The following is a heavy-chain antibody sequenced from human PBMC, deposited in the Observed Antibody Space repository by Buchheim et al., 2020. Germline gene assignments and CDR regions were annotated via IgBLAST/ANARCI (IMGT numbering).Heavy chain of an antibody. J-gene: IGHJ4*02. V-gene: IGHV4-34*01. D-gene: IGHD6-6*01. CDR1: GGSFSGYY. CDR3: ARGRSIAARRFFDY. CDR2: INHSGST. Sequence: QVQLQQWGAGLLKPSETLSLTCAVYGGSFSGYYWSWIRQPPGEGLEWIGEINHSGSTNYNPSLKSRVTISVDTSKNQLSLKLSSVTAADTAVYYCARGRSIAARRFFDYWGQGTL.